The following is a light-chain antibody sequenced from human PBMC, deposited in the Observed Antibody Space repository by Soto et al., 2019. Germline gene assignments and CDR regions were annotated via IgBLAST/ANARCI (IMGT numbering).Light chain of an antibody. Sequence: DIQMTQSPSTLSGSVGDRVTITCRASQTISSWLAWYQQKPGKAPKLLIYKASTLKSGVPSRFSGSGSGTEFTLTISRLKPDDFETYYCQHYNSYSEAFGQGTKV. CDR2: KAS. V-gene: IGKV1-5*03. CDR1: QTISSW. J-gene: IGKJ1*01. CDR3: QHYNSYSEA.